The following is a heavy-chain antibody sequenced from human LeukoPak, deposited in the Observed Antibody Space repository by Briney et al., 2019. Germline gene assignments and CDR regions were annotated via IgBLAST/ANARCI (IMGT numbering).Heavy chain of an antibody. CDR3: AWYGVTHGLDV. CDR2: TWYDGSNK. V-gene: IGHV3-33*01. J-gene: IGHJ6*02. Sequence: GRSLRLSCAASGFTFSSYGMHWVRQAPGKGLEWVAVTWYDGSNKYYADSVKGRFTISRDNSKNTLYLQMNSLRPEDTAIYYCAWYGVTHGLDVWGQGTTVTVSS. CDR1: GFTFSSYG. D-gene: IGHD3-10*01.